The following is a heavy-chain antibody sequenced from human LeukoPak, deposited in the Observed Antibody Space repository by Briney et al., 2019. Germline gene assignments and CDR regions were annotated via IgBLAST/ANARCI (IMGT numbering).Heavy chain of an antibody. Sequence: GGSLRLSCAASGFTFSSYSMNWVRQAPGKGLEWVSSISSSSSYIYYADSVKGRFTISRDNAKNSLYLQMNSLRAEDTAVYYCARDHPLHSYLNSDAFDIWGQGTMVTVSS. CDR3: ARDHPLHSYLNSDAFDI. V-gene: IGHV3-21*01. D-gene: IGHD4-23*01. J-gene: IGHJ3*02. CDR1: GFTFSSYS. CDR2: ISSSSSYI.